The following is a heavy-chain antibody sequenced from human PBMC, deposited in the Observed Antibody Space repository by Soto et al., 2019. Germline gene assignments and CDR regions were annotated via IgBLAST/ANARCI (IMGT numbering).Heavy chain of an antibody. J-gene: IGHJ6*02. CDR1: GFTFSSYS. D-gene: IGHD4-17*01. V-gene: IGHV3-21*01. Sequence: PGGSLRLSCAASGFTFSSYSMNWVRQAPGKGLEWVSSISSSSSYIYYADSVKGRFTISRDNAKNSLYLQMNSLRAEDTAVYYCARDLWSTVTSLYYYGMDVWGQGTTVTVSS. CDR3: ARDLWSTVTSLYYYGMDV. CDR2: ISSSSSYI.